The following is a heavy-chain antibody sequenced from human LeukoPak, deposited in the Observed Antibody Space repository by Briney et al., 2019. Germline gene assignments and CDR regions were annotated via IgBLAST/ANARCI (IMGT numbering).Heavy chain of an antibody. Sequence: SVKVSCKASGGTFSSDAISWVRQAPGQGLEWMGGIIPIFGTANYAQKFQGRVTITADESTSTAYMELSSLRSEDTAVYYCARCYYDSSGYCRGAFDIWGQGTMVTVSS. V-gene: IGHV1-69*13. CDR1: GGTFSSDA. J-gene: IGHJ3*02. D-gene: IGHD3-22*01. CDR3: ARCYYDSSGYCRGAFDI. CDR2: IIPIFGTA.